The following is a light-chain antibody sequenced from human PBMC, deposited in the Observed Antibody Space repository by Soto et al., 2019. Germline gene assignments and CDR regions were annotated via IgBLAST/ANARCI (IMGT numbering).Light chain of an antibody. V-gene: IGKV1-5*03. Sequence: DIQMSQSPATLSASLGDRGTSTWRASQTINRWLAWYQQKPRKAPKLLIHKVSSLESGVPSRFSGSGSGTEFTLTISSLQPEDFATYYCQEAYSFPVTFGLGTRLEIK. CDR2: KVS. CDR3: QEAYSFPVT. CDR1: QTINRW. J-gene: IGKJ5*01.